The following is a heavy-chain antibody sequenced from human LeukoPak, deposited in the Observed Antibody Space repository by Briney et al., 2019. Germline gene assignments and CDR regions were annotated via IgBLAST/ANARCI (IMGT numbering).Heavy chain of an antibody. V-gene: IGHV3-30*18. D-gene: IGHD5-12*01. J-gene: IGHJ6*02. CDR2: ISYDGSNK. Sequence: PGRSLRLSCAASGFTFSSYGMHWVRQAPGMGLEWVAIISYDGSNKYYADSVKGRFTISRDNSKNTLYLQMNSLRAEDTAVYYCAKDLDIVATYYYYGMDVWGQGTTVTVSS. CDR3: AKDLDIVATYYYYGMDV. CDR1: GFTFSSYG.